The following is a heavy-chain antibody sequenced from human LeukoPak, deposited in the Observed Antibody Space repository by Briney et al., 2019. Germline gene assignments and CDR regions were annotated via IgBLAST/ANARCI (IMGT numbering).Heavy chain of an antibody. V-gene: IGHV3-23*01. CDR2: ISGSGDST. CDR1: GFTFSTYA. J-gene: IGHJ4*02. Sequence: GGSLRLSCAASGFTFSTYAMSWVRQAPGKGLEWVSGISGSGDSTYYADSVKDRFTISRDNSKNTLYLQMNRLRAEDTAVYYCAKEQTTVTVFDYWGQGTLVTVSS. CDR3: AKEQTTVTVFDY. D-gene: IGHD4-17*01.